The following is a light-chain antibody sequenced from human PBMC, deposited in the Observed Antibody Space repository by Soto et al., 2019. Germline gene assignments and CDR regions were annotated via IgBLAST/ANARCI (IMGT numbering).Light chain of an antibody. Sequence: SYELTQPPAVSVAPGETATITCGGGNIGGKSVHWYQQKPGQAPVLIIYYDVSRPSGIPERFSGSNSGNTATLTISRVEAGDEADFYCQVWDGTSDHSVVFGGGTKLTVL. J-gene: IGLJ2*01. CDR3: QVWDGTSDHSVV. V-gene: IGLV3-21*04. CDR1: NIGGKS. CDR2: YDV.